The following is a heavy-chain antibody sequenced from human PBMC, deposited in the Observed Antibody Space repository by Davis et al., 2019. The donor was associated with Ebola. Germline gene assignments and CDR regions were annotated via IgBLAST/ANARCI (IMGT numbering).Heavy chain of an antibody. CDR2: IIPIFGTA. J-gene: IGHJ6*02. D-gene: IGHD1-26*01. V-gene: IGHV1-69*05. Sequence: SVKVSCKASGGTFSSYTISWVRQAPGQGLEWMGGIIPIFGTANYAQKLQGRVTMTTDTSTSTAYMELRSLRSDDTAVYYCARDLLGYGMDVWGQGTTVTVSS. CDR1: GGTFSSYT. CDR3: ARDLLGYGMDV.